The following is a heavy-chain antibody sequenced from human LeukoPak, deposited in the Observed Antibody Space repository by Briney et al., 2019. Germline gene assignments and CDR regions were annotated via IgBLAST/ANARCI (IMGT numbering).Heavy chain of an antibody. CDR2: ISSSSSYI. Sequence: PWGSLRLSCAASGFTFSSYSMNWVRQAPGKGLEWVLSISSSSSYIYYADTVKGRFTISRDNAKNSLYLQMNSLRAEDTAVYYCARGNIVVVSAIQAFDIWGQGTMVTVSS. V-gene: IGHV3-21*01. J-gene: IGHJ3*02. CDR1: GFTFSSYS. D-gene: IGHD2-21*02. CDR3: ARGNIVVVSAIQAFDI.